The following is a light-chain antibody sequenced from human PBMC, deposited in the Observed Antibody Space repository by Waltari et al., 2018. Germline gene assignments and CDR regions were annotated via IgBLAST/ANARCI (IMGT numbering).Light chain of an antibody. Sequence: QSALTQPASVSVSPGQSITTPCTGNRSNVGGYNYVSWYQQHPGKAPKLMFYEVSNRPSGVSNRFSGSKSGNTASLTISGLQAEDEADYYCSSYTSSSTWVFGGGTKLTVL. J-gene: IGLJ3*02. V-gene: IGLV2-14*01. CDR2: EVS. CDR1: RSNVGGYNY. CDR3: SSYTSSSTWV.